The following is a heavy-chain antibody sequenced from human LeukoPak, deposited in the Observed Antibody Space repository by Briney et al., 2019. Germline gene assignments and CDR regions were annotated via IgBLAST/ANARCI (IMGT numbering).Heavy chain of an antibody. CDR2: ISSNGGRT. CDR1: GFTFRIYA. D-gene: IGHD6-19*01. V-gene: IGHV3-64*01. Sequence: PGGSLRLSCAASGFTFRIYAMPGVRQAPGKGRGYVSAISSNGGRTYYATSMKGRFTMSMDNSKKRLYLQMGSPRPEDMAMYYCARARGWYSSAPHAFDIWGQGTMVTVSS. CDR3: ARARGWYSSAPHAFDI. J-gene: IGHJ3*02.